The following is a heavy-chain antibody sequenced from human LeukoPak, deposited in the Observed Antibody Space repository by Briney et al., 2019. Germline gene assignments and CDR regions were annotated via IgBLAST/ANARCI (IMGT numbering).Heavy chain of an antibody. D-gene: IGHD2-2*01. CDR3: ARTLSSSRSGFDY. V-gene: IGHV2-70*11. CDR2: IDWDDEK. Sequence: GSGPTLVNPTQTLTLTCTSFRFSLSTTGMCMSWIRQLPGKALEWLARIDWDDEKYYSTSLKTRLTISKDTSKNQVVLTMTNMDPVDTATYYCARTLSSSRSGFDYWGQGTLVTVSS. CDR1: RFSLSTTGMC. J-gene: IGHJ4*02.